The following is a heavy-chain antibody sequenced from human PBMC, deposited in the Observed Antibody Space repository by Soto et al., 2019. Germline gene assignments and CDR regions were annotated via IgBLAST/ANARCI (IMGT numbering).Heavy chain of an antibody. V-gene: IGHV4-4*02. D-gene: IGHD2-2*01. CDR3: ATKTISVPGAT. CDR1: GDSFSTISW. J-gene: IGHJ4*02. Sequence: QVQLQESGPGLVEPSGTLSLTCAVSGDSFSTISWWSWVRQSPGKGLEYIGEISHNGHTQYHPSLQSRFTISKDESKSHVSLNLTSVTAADTAVYYCATKTISVPGATWGQGTLVTVSS. CDR2: ISHNGHT.